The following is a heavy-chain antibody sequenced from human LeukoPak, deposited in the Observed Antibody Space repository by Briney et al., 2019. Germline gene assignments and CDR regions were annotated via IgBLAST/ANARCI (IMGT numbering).Heavy chain of an antibody. Sequence: SETLSLTCTVSGSSISSYYWSWIRRPAGKGLEWIGRIYTSGSTNYNPSLKSRVTMSVDTSKNQFSLKLSSVTAADTAVYYCARDLIETTVTSYWYFDLWGRGTLVTVSS. V-gene: IGHV4-4*07. CDR1: GSSISSYY. CDR3: ARDLIETTVTSYWYFDL. D-gene: IGHD4-17*01. J-gene: IGHJ2*01. CDR2: IYTSGST.